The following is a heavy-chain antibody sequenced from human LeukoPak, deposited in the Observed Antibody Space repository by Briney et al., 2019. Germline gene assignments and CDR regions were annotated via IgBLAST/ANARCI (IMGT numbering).Heavy chain of an antibody. CDR2: IYYSGST. Sequence: SETLSLTCTVSGGSISSYYWSWIRQPPGQGLEWIGYIYYSGSTNYTPSLKSRVTISVDTSKNQFSLKLSSVTAADTAVYYCARDPGDYGYYFDYWGQGTLVTVSS. D-gene: IGHD4-17*01. CDR1: GGSISSYY. CDR3: ARDPGDYGYYFDY. V-gene: IGHV4-59*01. J-gene: IGHJ4*02.